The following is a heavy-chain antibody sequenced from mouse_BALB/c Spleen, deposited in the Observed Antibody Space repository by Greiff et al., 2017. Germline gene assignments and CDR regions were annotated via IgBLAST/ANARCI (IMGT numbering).Heavy chain of an antibody. CDR3: ARSEIYYGNSGYFDV. CDR1: GYSFTGYF. V-gene: IGHV1-20*02. J-gene: IGHJ1*01. D-gene: IGHD2-1*01. Sequence: EVQLQQSGPELVKPGASVKISCKASGYSFTGYFMNWVMQSHGKSLEWIGRINPYNGDTFYNQKFKGKATLTVDKSSSTAHMELRSLASEDSAVYYCARSEIYYGNSGYFDVWGAGTTVTVSS. CDR2: INPYNGDT.